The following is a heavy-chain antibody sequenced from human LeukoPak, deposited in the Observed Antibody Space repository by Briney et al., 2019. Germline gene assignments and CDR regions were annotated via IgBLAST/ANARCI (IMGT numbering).Heavy chain of an antibody. Sequence: SETLSLTCTVSGGSISSGDYYWSWIRQPSGKGLEWIGYIYYSGSTYYNPSLKSRVTMSVDTSKNQFSLKLSSVTAADTAVYYCARGMWIQPFDYWGQGTLVTVSS. V-gene: IGHV4-30-4*08. J-gene: IGHJ4*02. D-gene: IGHD5-18*01. CDR2: IYYSGST. CDR1: GGSISSGDYY. CDR3: ARGMWIQPFDY.